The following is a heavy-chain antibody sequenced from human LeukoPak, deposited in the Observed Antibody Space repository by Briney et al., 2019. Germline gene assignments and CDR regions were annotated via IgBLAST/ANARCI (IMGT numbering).Heavy chain of an antibody. J-gene: IGHJ5*02. V-gene: IGHV4-59*08. D-gene: IGHD3-22*01. Sequence: PSETLSLTCTVSGGSISSYYWSWIRQPPGKGLEWIAYISDIGSINYNPSLKSRVTISLDTSKNQFSLRLSSVTAADTAVYYCARHVKDYDTSGSNRWFDPWGQGTLVTVSS. CDR3: ARHVKDYDTSGSNRWFDP. CDR2: ISDIGSI. CDR1: GGSISSYY.